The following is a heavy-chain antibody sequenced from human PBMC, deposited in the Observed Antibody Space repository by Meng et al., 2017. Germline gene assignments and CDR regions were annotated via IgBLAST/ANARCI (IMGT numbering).Heavy chain of an antibody. V-gene: IGHV1-58*01. CDR3: AAGVMVRGAGSMDV. CDR2: IVVGSGNT. Sequence: SVKVSCKASGFTFTSSAVQWVRQARGQRLEWIGWIVVGSGNTNYAQKFQERVTITRDMSTSTAYMELSSLRSEDTAVYYCAAGVMVRGAGSMDVWGQGTRDTCAS. D-gene: IGHD3-10*01. J-gene: IGHJ6*01. CDR1: GFTFTSSA.